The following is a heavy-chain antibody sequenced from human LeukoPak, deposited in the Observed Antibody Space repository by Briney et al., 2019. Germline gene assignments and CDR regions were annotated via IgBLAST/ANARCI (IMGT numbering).Heavy chain of an antibody. CDR3: ARLTKLAIDN. CDR1: GYTFTAYY. CDR2: INPNNGGT. D-gene: IGHD1-1*01. J-gene: IGHJ4*02. V-gene: IGHV1-2*02. Sequence: ASVKVSCKASGYTFTAYYIHWVRQAPGQGLEWMGWINPNNGGTNYAQKFQGRVTMTRDTSISTVYMELSRLTSDDTAVYYCARLTKLAIDNWGQGTLVTVSS.